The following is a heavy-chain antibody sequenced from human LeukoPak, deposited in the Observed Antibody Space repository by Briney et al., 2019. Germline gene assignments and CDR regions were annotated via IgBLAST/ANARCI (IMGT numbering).Heavy chain of an antibody. CDR3: TRDTFGARDS. Sequence: GGSLRLSCGASGYSFSAYWMHWVRQGPGKGLVWVSRINEDGSSTSYAESVRGRFTISRDNARNTLYLQMKSLRAEDAAVYYCTRDTFGARDSWGQGTLVTVSS. J-gene: IGHJ4*02. CDR1: GYSFSAYW. V-gene: IGHV3-74*01. CDR2: INEDGSST. D-gene: IGHD3-10*01.